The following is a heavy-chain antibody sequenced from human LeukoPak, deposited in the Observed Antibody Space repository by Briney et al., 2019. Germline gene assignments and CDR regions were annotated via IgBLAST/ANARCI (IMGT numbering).Heavy chain of an antibody. V-gene: IGHV4-61*01. D-gene: IGHD6-19*01. CDR1: GGSISSGNHY. CDR2: IYYSGST. J-gene: IGHJ4*02. Sequence: SSETLSLTCTVSGGSISSGNHYWSWIRQPPGKGLEWIGYIYYSGSTKYNPSLKSRVTISVDTSKNQFSLKLSSVTAADTAVYYCARDGSSGWYYFDYWGQGTLVTVSS. CDR3: ARDGSSGWYYFDY.